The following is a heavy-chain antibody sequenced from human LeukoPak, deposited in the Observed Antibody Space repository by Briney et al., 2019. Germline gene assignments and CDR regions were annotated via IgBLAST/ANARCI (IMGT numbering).Heavy chain of an antibody. V-gene: IGHV1-2*02. CDR1: GYTFTGYY. CDR2: INPNSGGT. CDR3: ARDLPIYCSSTSCYTAESY. J-gene: IGHJ4*02. D-gene: IGHD2-2*02. Sequence: ASVKVSCKASGYTFTGYYMHWVRQAPGQGLEWMGWINPNSGGTNYAQKFQGSVTMTRDTSISTAYMELSRLRSDDTAVYYCARDLPIYCSSTSCYTAESYWGQGTLVTVSS.